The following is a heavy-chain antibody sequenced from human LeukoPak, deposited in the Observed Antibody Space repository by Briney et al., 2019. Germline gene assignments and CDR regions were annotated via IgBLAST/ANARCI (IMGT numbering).Heavy chain of an antibody. V-gene: IGHV3-23*01. CDR2: MALSGGPT. D-gene: IGHD1-26*01. Sequence: GGSLRLSCAASGFTFSAYAMAWVRRPPGRGLEWVSTMALSGGPTHYADAVEGRFTISKDDSKSTLYLHINNLRAEDTAVYYCARDFSLVVGASDSWGKGTLVTVSS. CDR1: GFTFSAYA. J-gene: IGHJ5*02. CDR3: ARDFSLVVGASDS.